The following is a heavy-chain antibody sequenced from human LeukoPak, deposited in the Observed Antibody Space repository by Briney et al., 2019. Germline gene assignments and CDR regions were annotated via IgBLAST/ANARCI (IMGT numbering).Heavy chain of an antibody. CDR1: GVTLSSYA. J-gene: IGHJ6*02. V-gene: IGHV3-23*01. D-gene: IGHD2-15*01. CDR2: ISGSGGST. Sequence: GGSLRLSCAASGVTLSSYAMSWARQAPGKGLEWVSAISGSGGSTYYADSVKGRFTISRDNSKNTLYLQMNSLRAEDTAVYYCAKSAQGGPYYYYGMDVWGQGTTVTVSS. CDR3: AKSAQGGPYYYYGMDV.